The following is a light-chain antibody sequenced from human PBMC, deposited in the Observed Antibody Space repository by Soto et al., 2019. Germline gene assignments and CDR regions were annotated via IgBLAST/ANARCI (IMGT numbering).Light chain of an antibody. Sequence: DIPLTQSPASLSVSVGDRVTITCQANQDISKYLNWYQQKPGRAPGLLIYGASSWEIGVPSRFRGSGSGTDFTFTITSWRPKNIARNYCQRSVNQLITFGQGTRLEIK. CDR2: GAS. V-gene: IGKV1-33*01. J-gene: IGKJ5*01. CDR3: QRSVNQLIT. CDR1: QDISKY.